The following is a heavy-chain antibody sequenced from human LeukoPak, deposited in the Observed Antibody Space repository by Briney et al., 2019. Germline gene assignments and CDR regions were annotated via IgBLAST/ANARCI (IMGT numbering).Heavy chain of an antibody. J-gene: IGHJ4*02. CDR2: INSDGSST. V-gene: IGHV3-74*01. CDR3: ARDGHPRHFDY. CDR1: EFTFSNYW. D-gene: IGHD1-1*01. Sequence: PGGSLRLSCAASEFTFSNYWMHWVRQAPGKGLVWVSRINSDGSSTSYADSVKGRFTISRDNAKNTVYLQMNSLRAEDTAVYYCARDGHPRHFDYWGQGTLVTPSS.